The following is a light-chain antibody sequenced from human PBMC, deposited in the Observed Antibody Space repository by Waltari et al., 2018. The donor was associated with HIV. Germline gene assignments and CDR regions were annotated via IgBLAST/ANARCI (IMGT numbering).Light chain of an antibody. V-gene: IGLV2-14*01. Sequence: QSALTQPASVSGSPGQSLTISCTGTSSDVGGYNYVSWYQQHPGKAPKLMIYEVINRPSGVSNRFSGSKSGNTASLTISGLQAEDEADYYCSSYISSSTLLFGGGTKLTVL. CDR3: SSYISSSTLL. CDR2: EVI. CDR1: SSDVGGYNY. J-gene: IGLJ2*01.